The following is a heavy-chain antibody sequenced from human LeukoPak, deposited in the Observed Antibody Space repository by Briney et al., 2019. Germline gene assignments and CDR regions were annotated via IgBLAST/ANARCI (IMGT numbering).Heavy chain of an antibody. CDR1: GGSFSGYY. CDR3: ARGRRQWLILYFDY. V-gene: IGHV4-34*01. J-gene: IGHJ4*02. CDR2: INHSGST. D-gene: IGHD6-19*01. Sequence: PSETLCLTCAVYGGSFSGYYWSWIRQPPGKGLEWIGEINHSGSTNYNPSLKSRVTISVDTSKNQFSLKLSSVTAADTAVYYCARGRRQWLILYFDYWGQGTLVTVSS.